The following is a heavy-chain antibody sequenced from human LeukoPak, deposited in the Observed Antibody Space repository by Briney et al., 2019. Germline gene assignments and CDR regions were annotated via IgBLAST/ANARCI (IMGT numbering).Heavy chain of an antibody. D-gene: IGHD3-9*01. CDR3: AREGNDILTGRTEYFQH. Sequence: SQTLSLTCTVSGGSISSYYWSWIRQPAGKGLEWIGRIYTSGSTNYNPSLKSRVTMSVDTSKNQFSLKLSSVTAADTAVYYCAREGNDILTGRTEYFQHWGQGTLVTVSS. V-gene: IGHV4-4*07. CDR2: IYTSGST. CDR1: GGSISSYY. J-gene: IGHJ1*01.